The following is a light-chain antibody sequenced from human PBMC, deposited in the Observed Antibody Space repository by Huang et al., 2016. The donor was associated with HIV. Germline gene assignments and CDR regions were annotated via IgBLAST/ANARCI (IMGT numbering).Light chain of an antibody. CDR2: GAS. CDR3: QQYNNWPPYT. Sequence: EIVMTQSPATLSVSPGERATLSCRASQSISNHLAWYQQKPAQPPRLLIYGASTRATDIPARFSGSASGTEFTLTISSLQSEDFAIYYCQQYNNWPPYTFGQGTNLELK. V-gene: IGKV3-15*01. CDR1: QSISNH. J-gene: IGKJ2*01.